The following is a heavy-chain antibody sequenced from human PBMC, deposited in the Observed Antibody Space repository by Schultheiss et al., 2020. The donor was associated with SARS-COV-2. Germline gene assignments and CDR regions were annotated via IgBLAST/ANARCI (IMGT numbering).Heavy chain of an antibody. CDR1: GGSFSGYY. V-gene: IGHV4-34*03. CDR2: INHSGST. Sequence: SETLSLTCAVYGGSFSGYYWSWIRQPPGKGLEWIGEINHSGSTNYNPSLKSRVTISVDTSKNQFSLKLSSVTAADTAVYYCTTWDSSGYFWGQGTLVTVSS. CDR3: TTWDSSGYF. J-gene: IGHJ4*02. D-gene: IGHD3-22*01.